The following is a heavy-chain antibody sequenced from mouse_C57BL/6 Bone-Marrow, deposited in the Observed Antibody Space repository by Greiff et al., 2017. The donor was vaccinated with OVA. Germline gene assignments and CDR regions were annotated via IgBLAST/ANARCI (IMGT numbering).Heavy chain of an antibody. D-gene: IGHD2-5*01. CDR3: ARDLDSNYGFSYAMDY. Sequence: ESGPGLVKPSQSLSLTCSVTGYSITSGYYWNWIRQFPGNKLEWMGYISYDGSNNYNPSLKNRISITRDTSKNQFFLKLNSVTTEDTATYYCARDLDSNYGFSYAMDYWGQGTSVTVSS. V-gene: IGHV3-6*01. CDR1: GYSITSGYY. J-gene: IGHJ4*01. CDR2: ISYDGSN.